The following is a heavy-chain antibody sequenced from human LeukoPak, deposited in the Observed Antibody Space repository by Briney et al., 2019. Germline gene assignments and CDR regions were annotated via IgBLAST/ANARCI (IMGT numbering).Heavy chain of an antibody. D-gene: IGHD4-17*01. Sequence: GGSLRLSCAASGFTFSSYAMSWVRQAPGKGLEWVSAISGSGGSTYYADSVKGRLTISRDNSKNTLYLQMNSLRAEDTAVYYCAKDRGRSIYGDYGWGQGTLVTVSS. CDR3: AKDRGRSIYGDYG. CDR1: GFTFSSYA. CDR2: ISGSGGST. V-gene: IGHV3-23*01. J-gene: IGHJ4*02.